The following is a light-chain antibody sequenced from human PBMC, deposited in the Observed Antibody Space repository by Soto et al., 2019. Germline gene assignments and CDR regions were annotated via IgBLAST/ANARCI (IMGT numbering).Light chain of an antibody. V-gene: IGLV1-40*01. J-gene: IGLJ2*01. CDR3: QSYDSSLSAHVV. CDR1: SSNIGAGYD. CDR2: GNS. Sequence: QSALTQPPSVSGAPGQRVTISCTGSSSNIGAGYDVHWYQQLPGTAPKLLIYGNSNRPSGVPDRFSGSKSGTSASLAITGLQAEDEVDYYCQSYDSSLSAHVVFGGGTKLTVL.